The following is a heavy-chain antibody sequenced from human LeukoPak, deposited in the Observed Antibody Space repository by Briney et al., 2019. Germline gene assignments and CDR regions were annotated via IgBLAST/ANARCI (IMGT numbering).Heavy chain of an antibody. V-gene: IGHV3-23*01. D-gene: IGHD3-16*01. Sequence: AGGSLRLSCAASGFTFSSYAMSWVRQAPGKGLERVSAISGSGGSTYYADSVKGRFTISRDNSKNTLYLQMNSLRVEDTAVYYCARISLAFGMDVWGQGTTVIVSS. CDR3: ARISLAFGMDV. CDR1: GFTFSSYA. J-gene: IGHJ6*02. CDR2: ISGSGGST.